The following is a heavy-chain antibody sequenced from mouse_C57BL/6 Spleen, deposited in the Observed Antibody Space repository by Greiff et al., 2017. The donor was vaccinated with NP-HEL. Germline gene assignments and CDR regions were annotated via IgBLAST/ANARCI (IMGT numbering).Heavy chain of an antibody. V-gene: IGHV7-3*01. CDR1: GFTFTDYY. Sequence: EVKLMESGGGLVQPGGSLSLSCAASGFTFTDYYMSWVRQPPGKALEWLGFIRNKANGYTTEYSASVKGRFTISRDNSQSILYLQMNALRAEDSATYYCARYRGEDYFDYWGQGTTLTVSS. CDR3: ARYRGEDYFDY. J-gene: IGHJ2*01. CDR2: IRNKANGYTT.